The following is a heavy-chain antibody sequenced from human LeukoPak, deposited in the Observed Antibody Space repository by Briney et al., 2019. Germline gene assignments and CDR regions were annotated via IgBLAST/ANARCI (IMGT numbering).Heavy chain of an antibody. CDR3: ARDSSDNWFDP. J-gene: IGHJ5*02. V-gene: IGHV3-48*01. Sequence: GGSLRLSCAASGFTFSKYSMNWVRQAPGQGLEWVSYISTSSSAIYYADSVKGRFTISRDNSKNTLFLQMNSLRAEDTALYYCARDSSDNWFDPWGQGTLVTVSS. CDR1: GFTFSKYS. CDR2: ISTSSSAI.